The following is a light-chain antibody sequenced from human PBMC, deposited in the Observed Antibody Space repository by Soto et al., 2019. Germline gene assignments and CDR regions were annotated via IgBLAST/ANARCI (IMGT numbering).Light chain of an antibody. CDR2: DAS. CDR1: QSVSSY. J-gene: IGKJ2*01. Sequence: EIVLTQSPATLSLSPGERATLSCRASQSVSSYLAWYQQKPGQAPRLLIYDASNRATGIPARFSGSGSWTDFTLTISSLEPEDFAVYYCQLVDTFGQGTKLEIK. CDR3: QLVDT. V-gene: IGKV3-11*01.